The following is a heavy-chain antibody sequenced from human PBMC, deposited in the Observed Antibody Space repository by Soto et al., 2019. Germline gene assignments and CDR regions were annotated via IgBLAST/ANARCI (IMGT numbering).Heavy chain of an antibody. J-gene: IGHJ4*02. CDR3: ARESEDLTSNFDY. CDR1: ALPFTDYS. Sequence: PGGSLRLSCAASALPFTDYSMHWVRQTAGKGLEWVAFISHDGRSTFYSDSVKGRFTISRDNGKNSLYLEIHSLRAEDTAVYYCARESEDLTSNFDYWGQGTLVTVSS. CDR2: ISHDGRST. V-gene: IGHV3-30*04.